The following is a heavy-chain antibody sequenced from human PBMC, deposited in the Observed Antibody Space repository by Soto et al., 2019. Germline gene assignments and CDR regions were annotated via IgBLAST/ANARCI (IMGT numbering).Heavy chain of an antibody. V-gene: IGHV3-13*01. D-gene: IGHD6-19*01. Sequence: GGSLRLSCAASGFTFSSYDMHWVRQATGKGLEWVSAIGTAGDTYYPGSVKGRFTISRENAKSSLYLQMNSLRAGGTTVYYCARERRYSSGWYTFDYWGQGTLVTVSS. CDR1: GFTFSSYD. CDR3: ARERRYSSGWYTFDY. CDR2: IGTAGDT. J-gene: IGHJ4*02.